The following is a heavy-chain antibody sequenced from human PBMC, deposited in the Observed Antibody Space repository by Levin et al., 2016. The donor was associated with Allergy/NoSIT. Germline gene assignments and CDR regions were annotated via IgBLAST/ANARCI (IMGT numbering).Heavy chain of an antibody. Sequence: SETLSLTCTVSGGSVSSGSYYWSWIRQPPGKGLEWIGSIYHSGNTYYTPSLKSRVTMSVDTSKNQFSLKLSSVTAADTAVYYCVATRYYDILTDYSDFDYWGQGTLVTVSS. CDR1: GGSVSSGSYY. V-gene: IGHV4-39*07. D-gene: IGHD3-9*01. CDR3: VATRYYDILTDYSDFDY. CDR2: IYHSGNT. J-gene: IGHJ4*02.